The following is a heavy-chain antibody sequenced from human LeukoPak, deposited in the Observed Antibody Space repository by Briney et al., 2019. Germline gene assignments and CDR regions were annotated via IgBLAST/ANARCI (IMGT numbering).Heavy chain of an antibody. V-gene: IGHV4-59*01. CDR2: IYYSGST. CDR3: ARARPGYSSGWYGYYFDY. CDR1: GGSISSYY. Sequence: SETLSLTCTVSGGSISSYYWSWIRQPPGKGLEWIGYIYYSGSTNYNPSLKSRVTISVDTSKNQFSLKLGSVTAADTAVYYCARARPGYSSGWYGYYFDYWGQGTLVTVSS. J-gene: IGHJ4*02. D-gene: IGHD6-19*01.